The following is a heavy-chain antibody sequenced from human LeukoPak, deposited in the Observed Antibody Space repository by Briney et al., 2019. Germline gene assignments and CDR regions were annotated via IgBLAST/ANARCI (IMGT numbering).Heavy chain of an antibody. CDR3: AKARQQLVLLDAFDI. CDR1: GFTFSSYS. J-gene: IGHJ3*02. D-gene: IGHD6-13*01. Sequence: GGSLRLSCAASGFTFSSYSMNWVRQAPGKGLEWVSSISSSSSYIYYADSVKGRFTISRDNSKNTLYLQMNSLRAEDTAVYYCAKARQQLVLLDAFDIWGQGAMVTVSS. V-gene: IGHV3-21*01. CDR2: ISSSSSYI.